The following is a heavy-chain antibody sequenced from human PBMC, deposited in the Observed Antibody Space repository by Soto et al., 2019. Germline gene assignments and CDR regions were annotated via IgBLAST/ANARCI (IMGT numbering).Heavy chain of an antibody. CDR1: GGSISSSSYY. Sequence: PSETLSLTCTVSGGSISSSSYYWGWIRQPPGKGLEWIGSIYYSGSTYYNPSLKSRVTISVDTSKNQFSLKLSSVTAADTAVYYCARHVQGFVYSSGWYIRWFDPWGQGTLVTVSS. V-gene: IGHV4-39*01. D-gene: IGHD6-19*01. CDR3: ARHVQGFVYSSGWYIRWFDP. CDR2: IYYSGST. J-gene: IGHJ5*02.